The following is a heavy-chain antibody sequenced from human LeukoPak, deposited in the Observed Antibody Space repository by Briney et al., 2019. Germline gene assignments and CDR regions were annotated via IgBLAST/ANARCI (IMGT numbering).Heavy chain of an antibody. CDR3: ARDPLGAKGYYFDY. V-gene: IGHV3-21*01. CDR2: ISSSSSYI. Sequence: GGSLRLSCAASGFTFSSYSMNWVRQAPGKGLEWVSSISSSSSYIYYADSVKGRFTISRDNAKNSLYLQMNSLRAEDTAVYYCARDPLGAKGYYFDYWGQGTLVTVSS. J-gene: IGHJ4*02. CDR1: GFTFSSYS.